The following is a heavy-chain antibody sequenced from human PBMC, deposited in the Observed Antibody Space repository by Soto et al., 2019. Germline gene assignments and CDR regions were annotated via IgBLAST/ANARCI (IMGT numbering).Heavy chain of an antibody. Sequence: PSETLSLTCTVSGGSVSSGSYYWSWIRQPPGKGLEWIGYIYYSGSTNYNPSLKSRVTISVDTSKNQFSLKLSSVTAAGTAVYYCARAAGSGSYFLASYYYGMDVWGQGTTVTVSS. CDR2: IYYSGST. D-gene: IGHD3-10*01. CDR1: GGSVSSGSYY. V-gene: IGHV4-61*01. J-gene: IGHJ6*02. CDR3: ARAAGSGSYFLASYYYGMDV.